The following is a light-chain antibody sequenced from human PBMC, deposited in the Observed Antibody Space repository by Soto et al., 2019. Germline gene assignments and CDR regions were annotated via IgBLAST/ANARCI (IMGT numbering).Light chain of an antibody. J-gene: IGKJ1*01. Sequence: DIQMTQSPSTLSASVGDRVTITCRASQNIITRVAWYQQKPGEAPKFLIYTASSLESGVPSRFSGSGSGTEFTLTISSLQPDDSATYYCQHYSSYSSAFGQGTKVEIK. V-gene: IGKV1-5*03. CDR1: QNIITR. CDR2: TAS. CDR3: QHYSSYSSA.